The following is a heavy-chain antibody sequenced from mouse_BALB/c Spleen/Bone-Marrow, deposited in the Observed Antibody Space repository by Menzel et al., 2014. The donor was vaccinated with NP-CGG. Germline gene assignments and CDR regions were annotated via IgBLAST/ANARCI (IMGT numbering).Heavy chain of an antibody. V-gene: IGHV5-12-2*01. J-gene: IGHJ4*01. CDR1: GFTFSSYT. CDR2: ISNGGGST. D-gene: IGHD3-1*01. Sequence: EVNVVESGGGLVQPGGSLKLSCAASGFTFSSYTVSWVRQTPEKRLEWVAYISNGGGSTYYPGTVKGRFTISRDNAKNTLYLQMSSLKSEDTAMYYCARQLGLRWAMDYWGQGTSVTVSS. CDR3: ARQLGLRWAMDY.